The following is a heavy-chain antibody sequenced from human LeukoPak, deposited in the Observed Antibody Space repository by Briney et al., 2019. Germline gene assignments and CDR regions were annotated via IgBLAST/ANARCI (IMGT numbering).Heavy chain of an antibody. CDR3: ARRRPTDAFDI. V-gene: IGHV5-51*01. CDR2: IYPGDSDT. J-gene: IGHJ3*02. Sequence: GESLKISCEGSGYSFANYWIGWVRQMPGKGLEWMGIIYPGDSDTRYSPSFQGQVTISADKSISTAYLQWSSLKASDTAMYYCARRRPTDAFDIWGQGTMVTVSS. CDR1: GYSFANYW.